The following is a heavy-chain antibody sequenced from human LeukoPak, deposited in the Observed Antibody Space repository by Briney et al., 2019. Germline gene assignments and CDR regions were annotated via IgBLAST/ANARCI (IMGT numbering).Heavy chain of an antibody. J-gene: IGHJ4*02. Sequence: PGGSLRLSCAASGFTFSLYSITWVRQTPGRGLEWVSSISSSGSYIYYADSVKGRFTVSRDNAKNSLSLQMNSLRAEDTAVYYWARGGHDGTYYLSYWGQGTLVTVSS. CDR2: ISSSGSYI. CDR3: ARGGHDGTYYLSY. D-gene: IGHD1-26*01. CDR1: GFTFSLYS. V-gene: IGHV3-21*01.